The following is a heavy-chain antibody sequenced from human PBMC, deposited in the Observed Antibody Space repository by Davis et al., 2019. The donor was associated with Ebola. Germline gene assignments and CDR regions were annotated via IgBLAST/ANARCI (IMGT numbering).Heavy chain of an antibody. D-gene: IGHD6-19*01. CDR3: ASSIAVAGTFPIDY. J-gene: IGHJ4*02. Sequence: PSETLSLTCAVSGGSISSSNWWCWVRQPPGKGLEWIGEIYHSGSTNYSPSLKSRITISVDKSKNQFSLKLSSVTAADTAVYYCASSIAVAGTFPIDYWGQGTLVTVSS. CDR1: GGSISSSNW. CDR2: IYHSGST. V-gene: IGHV4-4*02.